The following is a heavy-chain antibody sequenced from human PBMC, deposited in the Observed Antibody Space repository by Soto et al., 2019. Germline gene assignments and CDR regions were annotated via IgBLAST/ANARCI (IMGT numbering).Heavy chain of an antibody. CDR3: AGQYSFGSYGMDV. J-gene: IGHJ6*02. CDR2: IYYSGST. V-gene: IGHV4-59*08. Sequence: QVQLQESGPGLVKPSETLSLTCTVSGGSISSYYWSWIRQPPVKGLEWIGYIYYSGSTNYNPSLKSRVTISVATSKNQFSLKLSSVTAADTAVYYCAGQYSFGSYGMDVWGQGTTVTVSS. D-gene: IGHD5-18*01. CDR1: GGSISSYY.